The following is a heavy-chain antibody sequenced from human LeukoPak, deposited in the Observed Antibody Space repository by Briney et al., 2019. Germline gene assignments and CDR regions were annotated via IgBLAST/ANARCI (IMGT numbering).Heavy chain of an antibody. D-gene: IGHD2-2*01. Sequence: ASVTVSCKSSGYAFSNSGISWVRQAPGQGLEWMGWITPNNGYAHYAQKLQGRVTMTTDTFTSTAYMELRSLRSEDTAVYYCARNKSTTLGDYWGQGTLVTVSS. CDR3: ARNKSTTLGDY. J-gene: IGHJ4*02. V-gene: IGHV1-18*01. CDR2: ITPNNGYA. CDR1: GYAFSNSG.